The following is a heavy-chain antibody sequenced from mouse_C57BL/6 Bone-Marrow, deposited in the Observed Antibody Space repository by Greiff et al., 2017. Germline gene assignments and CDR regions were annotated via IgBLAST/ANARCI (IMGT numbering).Heavy chain of an antibody. Sequence: VQLQQSGPELVKPGASVKISCKASGYSFTGYYLNWVKQSPEKSLEWIGEINPSTGGTTYNQKFTAKATLTVDKSSSTAYMQLKSLTSEDSAVYYCARIYYDYDWFAYWGQGTLVTVSA. CDR3: ARIYYDYDWFAY. CDR1: GYSFTGYY. J-gene: IGHJ3*01. V-gene: IGHV1-42*01. CDR2: INPSTGGT. D-gene: IGHD2-4*01.